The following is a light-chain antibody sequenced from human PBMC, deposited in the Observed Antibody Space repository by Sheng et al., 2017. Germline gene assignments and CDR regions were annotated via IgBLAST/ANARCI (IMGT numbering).Light chain of an antibody. V-gene: IGKV3-15*01. CDR1: QSVNSK. CDR2: AAS. CDR3: QQYNNWPLLT. J-gene: IGKJ4*01. Sequence: EIVMTQSPATLSVSPGERATLSCRASQSVNSKSAWYQQKPGQAPRLLIYAASTRATDIPARFSGSGSGTEFTLTISSLQSEDFAVYYCQQYNNWPLLTFGGGTKVEIK.